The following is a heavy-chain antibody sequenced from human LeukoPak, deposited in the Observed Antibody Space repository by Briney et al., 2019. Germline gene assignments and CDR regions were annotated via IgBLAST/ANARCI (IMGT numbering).Heavy chain of an antibody. Sequence: SETLSLTCAVYGGSFSGYYWSWIRQPPGKGLEWVGEINHSGSTNYNPSLKSRVTISVETSKNQFSLKLSSVTAADTAVYYCARDRGYCSSTSSPGMDVWGKGTTVTVSS. V-gene: IGHV4-34*01. CDR3: ARDRGYCSSTSSPGMDV. CDR1: GGSFSGYY. D-gene: IGHD2-2*01. CDR2: INHSGST. J-gene: IGHJ6*04.